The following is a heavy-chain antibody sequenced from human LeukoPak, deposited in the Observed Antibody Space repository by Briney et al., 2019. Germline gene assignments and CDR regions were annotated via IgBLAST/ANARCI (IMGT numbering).Heavy chain of an antibody. CDR2: IRAKTFGGAS. J-gene: IGHJ6*03. Sequence: GRSLRLSCTASGFTFSDHAMSWVRQAPGKGLEWLSLIRAKTFGGASEYAASVKGRFTISRDDSKSIAYLQMDSLTTEDTAVYYCTRDSLYCSTSTCYGSSAIFYYYMDAWGKGTMVTVSS. CDR1: GFTFSDHA. CDR3: TRDSLYCSTSTCYGSSAIFYYYMDA. D-gene: IGHD2-2*01. V-gene: IGHV3-49*04.